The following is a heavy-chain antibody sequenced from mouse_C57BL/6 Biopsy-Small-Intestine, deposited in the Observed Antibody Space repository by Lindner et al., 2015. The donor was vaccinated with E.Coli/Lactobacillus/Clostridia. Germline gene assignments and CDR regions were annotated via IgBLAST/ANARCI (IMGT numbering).Heavy chain of an antibody. D-gene: IGHD2-5*01. CDR2: IYPGDGDT. CDR1: GYAFSSYW. V-gene: IGHV1-80*01. Sequence: VQLQESVAELVKPGASVKISCKASGYAFSSYWMNWVKQRPGKGLEWIGQIYPGDGDTNYNGKFKGKATLTADRSSNTAFMELRSLTSEDSAVYFCARSPYSNYGGFYALDYWGQGTSVTVSS. J-gene: IGHJ4*01. CDR3: ARSPYSNYGGFYALDY.